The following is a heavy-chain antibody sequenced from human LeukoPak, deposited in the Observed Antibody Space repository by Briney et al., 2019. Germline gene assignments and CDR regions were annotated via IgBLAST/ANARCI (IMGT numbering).Heavy chain of an antibody. CDR1: GFTFSSYS. V-gene: IGHV3-21*01. D-gene: IGHD6-19*01. CDR2: ISSSSSYI. Sequence: GGSLRLSCAASGFTFSSYSMNWVRQAPGKGLEWVSSISSSSSYIYYADSVKGRFTISRDNAKNSLYLHMNSLRAEDTAVYYCASLIGAYSSGWDGFDYWGQGTLVTVSS. CDR3: ASLIGAYSSGWDGFDY. J-gene: IGHJ4*02.